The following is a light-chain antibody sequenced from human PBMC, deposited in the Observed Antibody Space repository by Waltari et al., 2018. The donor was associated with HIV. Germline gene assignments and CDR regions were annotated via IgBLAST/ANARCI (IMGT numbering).Light chain of an antibody. CDR2: GAS. Sequence: EILMTQSPATLSVSPGERVTLSCRASQSVSTNLAWYQQKPGQAPRLLFYGASFTATDIPARFSASGSGTEFTLTINSLQSEDFAVYYCQHYSNWPPWTFGQGTRVEFK. J-gene: IGKJ1*01. V-gene: IGKV3-15*01. CDR1: QSVSTN. CDR3: QHYSNWPPWT.